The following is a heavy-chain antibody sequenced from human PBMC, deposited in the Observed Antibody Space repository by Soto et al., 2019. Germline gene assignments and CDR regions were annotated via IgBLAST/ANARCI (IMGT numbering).Heavy chain of an antibody. V-gene: IGHV4-59*01. J-gene: IGHJ4*02. CDR1: GGSIRSYY. D-gene: IGHD5-18*01. CDR2: IYYSGST. CDR3: ARRYGYSFDY. Sequence: TSEILSLTCTVSGGSIRSYYWSWIRQPPGKGLEWIGYIYYSGSTNYNPSLKSRVTISVDTSKNQFSLKLSSVTAADTAVYYCARRYGYSFDYWGQGTLVTVSS.